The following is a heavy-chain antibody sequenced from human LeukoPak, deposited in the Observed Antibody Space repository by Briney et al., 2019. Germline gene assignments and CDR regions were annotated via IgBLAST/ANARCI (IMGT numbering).Heavy chain of an antibody. J-gene: IGHJ6*03. CDR1: GGSISSSSYY. CDR2: IYYSGST. CDR3: ARHPMSPYGLVMDV. V-gene: IGHV4-39*01. D-gene: IGHD3-10*01. Sequence: SETLSLTCTVSGGSISSSSYYWGWIRQPPGKGLEWIGSIYYSGSTYYNPSLKSRVTKSVDTSKNQFSLKLSSVTAADTAVYYCARHPMSPYGLVMDVWGKGTTVTVSS.